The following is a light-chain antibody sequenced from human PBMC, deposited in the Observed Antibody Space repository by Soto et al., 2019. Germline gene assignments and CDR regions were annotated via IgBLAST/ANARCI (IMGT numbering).Light chain of an antibody. J-gene: IGKJ2*01. Sequence: DIQMTQYPSTLSASVGDRVTITCRASQSISNGLAWYQQKPGKAPKLLIYKASSLESGVTSRFSGSGPGTEFTLTISSLQPDDFETYYCQQYNSFSYTFGQGTKLDIK. CDR2: KAS. V-gene: IGKV1-5*03. CDR3: QQYNSFSYT. CDR1: QSISNG.